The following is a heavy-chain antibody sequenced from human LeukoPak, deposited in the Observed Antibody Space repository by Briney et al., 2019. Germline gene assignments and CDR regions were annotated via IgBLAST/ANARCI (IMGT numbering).Heavy chain of an antibody. CDR1: GFTFSTYT. J-gene: IGHJ5*02. D-gene: IGHD3-10*01. CDR3: VKDFGRNLGGPGS. V-gene: IGHV3-23*01. Sequence: PGGSLGLSCAASGFTFSTYTMAWVRQAPGGGLEWVSGIGGDGGGGTYYADSVKGRFAISRDNSKSTLYLQMNSLRVEDTAVYYCVKDFGRNLGGPGSWGRGTLVSVSS. CDR2: IGGDGGGGT.